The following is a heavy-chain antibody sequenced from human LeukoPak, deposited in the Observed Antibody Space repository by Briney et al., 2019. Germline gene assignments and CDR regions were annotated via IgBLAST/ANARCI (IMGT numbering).Heavy chain of an antibody. V-gene: IGHV3-21*01. CDR3: ARGLLAGDAFDI. Sequence: GGSPRLSCAASGFTFSSYSMNWVRQAPGKGLEWVSSISSSSSYIYYADSVKGRFTISRDNAKNSLYLQMNSLRAEDTAVYYCARGLLAGDAFDIWGQGTMVTVSS. CDR1: GFTFSSYS. D-gene: IGHD7-27*01. CDR2: ISSSSSYI. J-gene: IGHJ3*02.